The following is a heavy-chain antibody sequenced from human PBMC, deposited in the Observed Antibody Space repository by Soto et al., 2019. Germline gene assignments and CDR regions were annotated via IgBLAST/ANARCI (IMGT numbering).Heavy chain of an antibody. CDR3: ARPRDQWQSDSFDI. J-gene: IGHJ3*02. D-gene: IGHD6-19*01. V-gene: IGHV4-34*01. Sequence: QVQLQQWGAGLLKPSETLSLTCTVYGGSFSNYYWTWVRQPPGQGLEWIGEMSDGGSTNYSPSLKGRVTMSVDTSKKQFALRLTSVSAADTAVYYCARPRDQWQSDSFDIWGQGTMVTVSP. CDR2: MSDGGST. CDR1: GGSFSNYY.